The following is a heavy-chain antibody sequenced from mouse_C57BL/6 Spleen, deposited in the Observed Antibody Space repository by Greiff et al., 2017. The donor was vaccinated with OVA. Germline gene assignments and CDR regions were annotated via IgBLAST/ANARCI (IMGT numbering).Heavy chain of an antibody. Sequence: QVQLKQPGAELVRPGSSVKLSCKASGYTFTSYWMDWVKQRPGQGLEWIGNIYPSDSETHYNQKFKDKATLTVDKSSSTAYMQLSSLTSEDSAVYYCARSVLDSSGCDYWGQGTTLTVSS. CDR3: ARSVLDSSGCDY. D-gene: IGHD3-2*02. CDR1: GYTFTSYW. CDR2: IYPSDSET. J-gene: IGHJ2*01. V-gene: IGHV1-61*01.